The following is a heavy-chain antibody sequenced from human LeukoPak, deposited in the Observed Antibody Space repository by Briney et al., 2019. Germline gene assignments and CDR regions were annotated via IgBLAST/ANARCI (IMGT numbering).Heavy chain of an antibody. CDR1: GFTFSRYG. D-gene: IGHD3-16*01. CDR3: ASARGIITFGGEGWFDP. V-gene: IGHV3-30*03. Sequence: PGRSLRLSCAASGFTFSRYGMHWVRQAPGKGLEWVAFISSDGGNKYYVDSVKGRFTISRDNSKNTLYLQMDSLRAEDTAVYYCASARGIITFGGEGWFDPWGQGTLVTVSS. J-gene: IGHJ5*02. CDR2: ISSDGGNK.